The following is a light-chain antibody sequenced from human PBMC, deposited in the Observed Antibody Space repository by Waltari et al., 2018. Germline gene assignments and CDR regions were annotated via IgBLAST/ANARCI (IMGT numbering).Light chain of an antibody. J-gene: IGKJ1*01. CDR1: QSISSW. CDR3: QQYNSYSQT. CDR2: DAS. Sequence: DIQMTQSPSTLSASVGDRVTITYRASQSISSWLAWYQQKPGKAPKLLIYDASSLESGGPSRFSGSGSGTEFTLTISSLQPDDFATYYCQQYNSYSQTFGQGTKVEIK. V-gene: IGKV1-5*01.